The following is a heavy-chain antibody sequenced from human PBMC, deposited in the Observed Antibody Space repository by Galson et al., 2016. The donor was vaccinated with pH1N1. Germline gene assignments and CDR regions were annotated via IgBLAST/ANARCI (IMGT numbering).Heavy chain of an antibody. D-gene: IGHD3-9*01. CDR2: IYLSDSHT. J-gene: IGHJ4*02. CDR1: GYSLTNYW. V-gene: IGHV5-51*01. Sequence: QSGAEVKKPGESLKISCEGFGYSLTNYWIVWVRQMPGKGLEWMGFIYLSDSHTTYSPSFQGQVTISADKSISTAYLERSSLKASDTATYYCASTRPEFRYFDWQKPHSFDYWGQGTLVTVSS. CDR3: ASTRPEFRYFDWQKPHSFDY.